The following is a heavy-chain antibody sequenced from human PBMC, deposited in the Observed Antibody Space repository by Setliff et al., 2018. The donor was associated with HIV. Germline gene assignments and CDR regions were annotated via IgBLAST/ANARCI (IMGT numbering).Heavy chain of an antibody. Sequence: PSETLSLTCTVSGGSINSGSYYWGWIRQPPEKGLEWIGTMFYSGGTYYNPSLKSRVTIFIDTSKNQFSLRLSSVTAADTAVYYCARHGLRFLACFDYWGQGALVTVSS. CDR1: GGSINSGSYY. CDR2: MFYSGGT. D-gene: IGHD3-3*01. V-gene: IGHV4-39*01. CDR3: ARHGLRFLACFDY. J-gene: IGHJ4*02.